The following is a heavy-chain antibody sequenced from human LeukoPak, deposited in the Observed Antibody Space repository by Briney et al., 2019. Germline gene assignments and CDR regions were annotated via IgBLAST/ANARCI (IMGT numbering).Heavy chain of an antibody. J-gene: IGHJ4*02. Sequence: GESLKISCKGSGYSFTSYSIGWVRQMPGKGLEWMGIIYPGDSDTRYSPSFQGQVTISADKSISTAYLQWSSLKASDTAMYYCARQVRYSGYVFDYWGQGTLVTVSS. D-gene: IGHD5-12*01. CDR1: GYSFTSYS. CDR2: IYPGDSDT. CDR3: ARQVRYSGYVFDY. V-gene: IGHV5-51*01.